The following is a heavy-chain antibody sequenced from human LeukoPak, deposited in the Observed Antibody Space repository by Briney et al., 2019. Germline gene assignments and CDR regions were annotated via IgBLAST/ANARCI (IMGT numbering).Heavy chain of an antibody. J-gene: IGHJ4*02. V-gene: IGHV3-30*18. D-gene: IGHD6-25*01. Sequence: PGRALTLSCAASGFTFINYGMHWVRQAPGKGLDWLAVVSYDGSNQNYADSVKGRFTISRDNSKNTLFLQMNSVRAEDTAVYYCAKTPGAPANFDYWGQGTLVTVSS. CDR2: VSYDGSNQ. CDR1: GFTFINYG. CDR3: AKTPGAPANFDY.